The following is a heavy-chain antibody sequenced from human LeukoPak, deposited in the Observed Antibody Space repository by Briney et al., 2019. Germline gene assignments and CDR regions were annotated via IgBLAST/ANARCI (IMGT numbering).Heavy chain of an antibody. V-gene: IGHV4-30-4*01. CDR3: ARDRYYYDSSGYYYGMDV. CDR1: GGSISSGDYY. D-gene: IGHD3-22*01. CDR2: IYYRGST. J-gene: IGHJ6*02. Sequence: SETLFLTCTVSGGSISSGDYYWSWIRQPPGKGLEWIGYIYYRGSTYYNPSLKSRVTISVDTSKNQFSLKLSSVTAADTAVYYCARDRYYYDSSGYYYGMDVWGQGTTVTVSS.